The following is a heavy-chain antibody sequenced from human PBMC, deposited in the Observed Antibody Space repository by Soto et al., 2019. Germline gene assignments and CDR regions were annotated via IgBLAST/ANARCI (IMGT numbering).Heavy chain of an antibody. CDR1: GGTFSSYT. J-gene: IGHJ6*03. Sequence: SVKVSCKASGGTFSSYTISWVRQAPGQGLEWMGRIIPILGIANYAQKFQGRVTITADKSTSTAYMELSSLRSEDTAVYYCGGAIVVVPAARRADYYYYMDVWGKGTTVTVSS. CDR3: GGAIVVVPAARRADYYYYMDV. CDR2: IIPILGIA. D-gene: IGHD2-2*01. V-gene: IGHV1-69*02.